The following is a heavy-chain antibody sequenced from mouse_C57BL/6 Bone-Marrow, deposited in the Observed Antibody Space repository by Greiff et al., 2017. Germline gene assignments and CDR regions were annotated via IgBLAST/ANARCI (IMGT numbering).Heavy chain of an antibody. CDR1: GFTFSSYA. J-gene: IGHJ3*01. D-gene: IGHD1-1*01. CDR3: TRDNYYGSSYVAWFAY. Sequence: VQLKESGEGLVKPGGSLKLSCAASGFTFSSYAMSWVRQTPEKRLEWVAYISSGGDYIYYADTVKGRFTISRDNARNTLYLQMSSLKSEDTAMYYCTRDNYYGSSYVAWFAYWGQGTLVTVSA. V-gene: IGHV5-9-1*02. CDR2: ISSGGDYI.